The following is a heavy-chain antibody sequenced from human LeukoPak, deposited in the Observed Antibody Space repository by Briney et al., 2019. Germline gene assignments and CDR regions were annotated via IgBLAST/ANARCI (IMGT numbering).Heavy chain of an antibody. V-gene: IGHV1-2*02. CDR3: ARDGGYSGYDFAY. Sequence: ASVRVSCKASGYTFTGYYMHWVRQAPGQGLEWMGWINPNSGGTNYAQKFQGRVTMTRDTSISTAYMELSRLRSDDTAVYYCARDGGYSGYDFAYWGQGTLVTVSS. D-gene: IGHD5-12*01. J-gene: IGHJ4*02. CDR1: GYTFTGYY. CDR2: INPNSGGT.